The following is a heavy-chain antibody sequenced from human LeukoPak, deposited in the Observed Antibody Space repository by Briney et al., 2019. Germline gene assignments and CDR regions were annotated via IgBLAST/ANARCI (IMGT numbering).Heavy chain of an antibody. V-gene: IGHV4-61*02. D-gene: IGHD6-6*01. J-gene: IGHJ4*02. Sequence: SETLSLTCTVSGGSISSGSYSWSWIRQPAGKGLEWIGRIYTSGSTNYNPSLKSRVTISVDTSKNQFSLKLSSVTAADTAVYYCARHLEYSSSSGFDYWGQGTLVTVSS. CDR1: GGSISSGSYS. CDR3: ARHLEYSSSSGFDY. CDR2: IYTSGST.